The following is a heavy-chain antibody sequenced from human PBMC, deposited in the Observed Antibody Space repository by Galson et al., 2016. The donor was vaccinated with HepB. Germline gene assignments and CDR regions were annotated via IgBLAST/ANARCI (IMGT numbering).Heavy chain of an antibody. J-gene: IGHJ4*02. D-gene: IGHD6-19*01. V-gene: IGHV3-23*01. Sequence: SLRLSCAASGFTFSSYAMSWVRQAPGKGLEWVSTISGSGGSTYYADSVKGRFTSSRDNSKNTLYLQMNSLRAEDTAVYYCAKDSSGWCWFPFDYWGQGTLVTVSS. CDR3: AKDSSGWCWFPFDY. CDR2: ISGSGGST. CDR1: GFTFSSYA.